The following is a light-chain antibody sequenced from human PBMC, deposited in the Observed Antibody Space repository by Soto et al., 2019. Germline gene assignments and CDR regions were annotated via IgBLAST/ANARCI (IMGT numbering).Light chain of an antibody. V-gene: IGLV1-40*01. CDR1: SSNIGAGYD. J-gene: IGLJ2*01. CDR2: GNI. Sequence: QSVLTQPPSVSGAPGQRVTISCTGSSSNIGAGYDVHWYQQLPGTAPKLLIYGNINRPSGVPDRFSGSKSGTSASLAITGLQAEAEADYYCQSYDTSLNNVVFGGGTKLTVL. CDR3: QSYDTSLNNVV.